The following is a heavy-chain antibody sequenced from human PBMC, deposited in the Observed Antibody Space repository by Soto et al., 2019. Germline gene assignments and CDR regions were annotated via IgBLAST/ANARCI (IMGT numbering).Heavy chain of an antibody. V-gene: IGHV3-11*06. CDR3: AKEYGRLDY. D-gene: IGHD4-17*01. CDR1: GFTFSDYY. Sequence: VGSLRLSCAASGFTFSDYYMSWIRQAPGKGLEWVSYISSSSGYTNYADSVKGRFTISRDKAKNSPYLQMNSLRAKDTAVYYCAKEYGRLDYWGQGTLVTVSS. CDR2: ISSSSGYT. J-gene: IGHJ4*02.